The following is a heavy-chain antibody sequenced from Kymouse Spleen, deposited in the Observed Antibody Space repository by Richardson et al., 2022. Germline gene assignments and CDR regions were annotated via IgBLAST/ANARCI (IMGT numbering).Heavy chain of an antibody. CDR2: IYYSGST. V-gene: IGHV4-39*01. CDR3: ASNWNYEGLVY. J-gene: IGHJ4*02. D-gene: IGHD1-7*01. Sequence: QLQLQESGPGLVKPSETLSLTCTVSGGSISSSSYYWGWIRQPPGKGLEWIGSIYYSGSTYYNPSLKSRVTISVDTSKNQFSLKLSSVTAADTAVYYCASNWNYEGLVYWGQGTLVTVSS. CDR1: GGSISSSSYY.